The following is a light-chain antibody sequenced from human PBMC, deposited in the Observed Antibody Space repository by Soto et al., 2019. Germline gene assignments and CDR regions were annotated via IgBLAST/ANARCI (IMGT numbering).Light chain of an antibody. J-gene: IGKJ2*01. CDR1: ETVNYF. CDR3: QQSYSSPRT. CDR2: GRS. V-gene: IGKV1-39*01. Sequence: DILLTQSPSSLSASIGDTVNISCRASETVNYFLNWYQQKPGKAPKLLIYGRSTLQSGVPSRFTGSGSETDFTLTISDLQAEDFATYHCQQSYSSPRTFGQGTKLEIK.